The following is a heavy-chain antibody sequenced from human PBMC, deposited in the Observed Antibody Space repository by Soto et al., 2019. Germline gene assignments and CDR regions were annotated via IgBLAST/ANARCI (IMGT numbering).Heavy chain of an antibody. Sequence: QVQLVQSGAEVKKPGSSVKVSCKAPGGTFTKYAITWVRQAPGQGLEWVGGIAPAVDMADSAQKLRGRVTITADKSTSTVYMELRNLRSEDTAIYYCARALVVIPASALYSFDYWGQGTLVTVSS. CDR3: ARALVVIPASALYSFDY. J-gene: IGHJ4*02. CDR1: GGTFTKYA. V-gene: IGHV1-69*17. D-gene: IGHD2-15*01. CDR2: IAPAVDMA.